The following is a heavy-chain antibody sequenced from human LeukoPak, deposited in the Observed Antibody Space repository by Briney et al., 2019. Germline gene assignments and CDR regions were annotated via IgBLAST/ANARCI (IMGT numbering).Heavy chain of an antibody. CDR2: IKSKADGGTA. J-gene: IGHJ4*02. CDR3: TRNYYDRTGSLFY. Sequence: GGSLRLSCVASGFTFSNAWMTWGRQAPGKGREWVGRIKSKADGGTAAHAAPVKGRFNISRDDSQNTLYLQMNSLKTEDTAVYFCTRNYYDRTGSLFYWGQGTLATVSS. D-gene: IGHD3-22*01. CDR1: GFTFSNAW. V-gene: IGHV3-15*01.